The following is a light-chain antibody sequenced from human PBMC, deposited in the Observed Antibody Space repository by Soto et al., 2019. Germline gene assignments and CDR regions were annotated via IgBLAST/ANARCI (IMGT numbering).Light chain of an antibody. Sequence: EIVLTQSPATLSLSPGERATLSCRASQSVSTSLAWYQQKPGQAPRLLIYDASNRATGIPARFSVSGSGTDVTLTISSLEPEDFAVSYCLQRSKRPLLWTFGGGTKVEIK. CDR3: LQRSKRPLLWT. J-gene: IGKJ4*01. CDR1: QSVSTS. V-gene: IGKV3-11*01. CDR2: DAS.